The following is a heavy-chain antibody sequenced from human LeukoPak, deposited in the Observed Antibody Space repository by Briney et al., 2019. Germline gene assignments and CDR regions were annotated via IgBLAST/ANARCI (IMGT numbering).Heavy chain of an antibody. CDR3: ARVGSWTFDY. CDR2: IYYSGNT. CDR1: GGSFSGYY. V-gene: IGHV4-59*01. D-gene: IGHD3/OR15-3a*01. J-gene: IGHJ4*02. Sequence: SETLSLTCAVYGGSFSGYYWSWIRQPPGKGLEWIGYIYYSGNTNYNPSLRSRVTISIDTSKNQFSLRLSSVTAADTAVYYCARVGSWTFDYWGQGTLVTVSS.